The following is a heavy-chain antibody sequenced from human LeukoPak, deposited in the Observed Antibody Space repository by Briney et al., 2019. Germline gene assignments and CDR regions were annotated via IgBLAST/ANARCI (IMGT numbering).Heavy chain of an antibody. J-gene: IGHJ5*02. CDR3: ARDGYSSGWAFDP. CDR1: GGSISSGSYY. V-gene: IGHV4-61*02. CDR2: IYTSGST. D-gene: IGHD6-19*01. Sequence: SQTLSLTCTVSGGSISSGSYYWSWIRQPAGKGLEWIGRIYTSGSTKYNPSLKIRVTISIDTSKNQFSLKLSSLTATDTAVYYCARDGYSSGWAFDPWGQGTLVTVSS.